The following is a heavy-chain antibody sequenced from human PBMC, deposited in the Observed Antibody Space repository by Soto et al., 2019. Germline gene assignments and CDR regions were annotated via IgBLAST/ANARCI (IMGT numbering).Heavy chain of an antibody. J-gene: IGHJ4*02. V-gene: IGHV3-23*01. D-gene: IGHD3-9*01. CDR3: AKGSILPGYFF. Sequence: EVQLLESGGGWVQPGGSLRLSCAASGFTFSNYAMIWVRQAPGKGLEWVSAVSGTGGSTNYADSVKGRFTIYRDNSKNTLYLQMNSLRAEDTAVYYCAKGSILPGYFFWGQGTLVTRSS. CDR2: VSGTGGST. CDR1: GFTFSNYA.